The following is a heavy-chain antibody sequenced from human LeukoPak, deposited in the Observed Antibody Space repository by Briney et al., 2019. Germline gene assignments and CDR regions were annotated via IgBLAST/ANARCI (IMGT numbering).Heavy chain of an antibody. Sequence: TGGSLRLSCAASAFSLSAYNMNGVRQAPGKGLEWVSSISYTGTYIYYADSVKGRFTISRDNAQNSLYLQMNSLRAEDTAIYYCVRDRGTYRPIDYWGQGTLVTVSS. CDR3: VRDRGTYRPIDY. CDR1: AFSLSAYN. V-gene: IGHV3-21*04. CDR2: ISYTGTYI. D-gene: IGHD1-26*01. J-gene: IGHJ4*02.